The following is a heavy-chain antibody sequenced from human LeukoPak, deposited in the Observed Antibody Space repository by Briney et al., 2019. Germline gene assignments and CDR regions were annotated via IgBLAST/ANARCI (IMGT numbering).Heavy chain of an antibody. CDR1: GYTLTRYG. CDR3: ARSLDASWLQCPEF. V-gene: IGHV1-18*01. Sequence: ASVKVSCKTSGYTLTRYGITWVRQAPGQGLEWMGWISTYKGNTNYAQKLQGRVTMTTDTSTSTAYMELRSLRYDDTAVYYCARSLDASWLQCPEFWGQGTLVTVSP. D-gene: IGHD5-24*01. J-gene: IGHJ4*02. CDR2: ISTYKGNT.